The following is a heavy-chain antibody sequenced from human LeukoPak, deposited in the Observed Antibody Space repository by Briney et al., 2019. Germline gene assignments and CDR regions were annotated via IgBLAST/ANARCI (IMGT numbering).Heavy chain of an antibody. CDR2: MNPNSGNT. V-gene: IGHV1-8*01. CDR1: GYTFTSYD. D-gene: IGHD4-23*01. Sequence: GASVKVSCKASGYTFTSYDINWVRQATGLGPEWMGWMNPNSGNTDYAQKFQGRVTMTRNTSISTAYLELSSLTSEDTAVYYCARGPNKYRGGHSGSAWFDPWGQGTPVTVSS. J-gene: IGHJ5*02. CDR3: ARGPNKYRGGHSGSAWFDP.